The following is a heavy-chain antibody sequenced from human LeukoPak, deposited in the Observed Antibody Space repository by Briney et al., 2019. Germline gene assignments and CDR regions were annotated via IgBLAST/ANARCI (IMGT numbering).Heavy chain of an antibody. CDR2: ISGSGGRT. V-gene: IGHV3-23*01. CDR3: AKSPTAAPYYYYGMDV. J-gene: IGHJ6*02. D-gene: IGHD2-2*01. Sequence: GGSLRLSCAASGFTFSSYAMSWVRRAPGKGLQWVSAISGSGGRTYYADTAKGRFTISRDNSKNTLYLQMNSLRAEDTAVYYCAKSPTAAPYYYYGMDVWGQGTTVIVSS. CDR1: GFTFSSYA.